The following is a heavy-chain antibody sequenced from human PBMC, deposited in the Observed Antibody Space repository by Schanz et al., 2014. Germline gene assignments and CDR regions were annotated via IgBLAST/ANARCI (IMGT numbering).Heavy chain of an antibody. CDR3: ARDLPRTFLFDY. Sequence: VQLVESGGGVVQPGRSLRLSCAASGFTFSSYALHWVRQAPGKGLEWVAFVPFDGSQKFYADSVKGRFTISRDNSKNTVYLQMNSLRPGDTAVYYCARDLPRTFLFDYWGQGTLVTVSS. CDR1: GFTFSSYA. J-gene: IGHJ4*02. V-gene: IGHV3-30*04. CDR2: VPFDGSQK.